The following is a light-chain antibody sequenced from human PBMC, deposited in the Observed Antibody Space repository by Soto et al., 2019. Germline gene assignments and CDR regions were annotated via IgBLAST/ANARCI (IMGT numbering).Light chain of an antibody. CDR2: AAC. J-gene: IGKJ4*01. CDR3: LQHNSYPRLT. V-gene: IGKV1-17*01. Sequence: DIQMTQSPSSLSASVGDRVTITCRASQGIRNDLAWYQQKPGKAPKRLISAACSLQSGVPSRFSGSGSGTEFTLTISRLQPEDSATYYCLQHNSYPRLTFGGGTKVEIK. CDR1: QGIRND.